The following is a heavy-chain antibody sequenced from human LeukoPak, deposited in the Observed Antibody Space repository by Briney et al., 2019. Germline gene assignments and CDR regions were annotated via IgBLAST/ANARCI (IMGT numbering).Heavy chain of an antibody. D-gene: IGHD6-6*01. Sequence: PGGSLRLSCAASGFTFSSYGMHWVRQAPGKGLEWVAFIRYDGSNKYYADSVKGRFTISRDNSKNTLYLQMNSLRAEDTAVYYCAKSGRQLVLLGYYYMDVWGKGTTVTVSS. CDR2: IRYDGSNK. CDR1: GFTFSSYG. J-gene: IGHJ6*03. V-gene: IGHV3-30*02. CDR3: AKSGRQLVLLGYYYMDV.